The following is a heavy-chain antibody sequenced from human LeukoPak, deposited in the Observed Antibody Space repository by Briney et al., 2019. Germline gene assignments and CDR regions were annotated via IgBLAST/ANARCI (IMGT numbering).Heavy chain of an antibody. CDR1: GFTFSSYA. Sequence: GGSLRLSCAASGFTFSSYAMSWVRQAPGKGLEWVSAISGSGGSTYYADSVKGRFTTSRDNAKNTLYLQMNSLRAEDTALYYCARDPGRRDAFDIWGQGTMVTVSS. CDR3: ARDPGRRDAFDI. CDR2: ISGSGGST. V-gene: IGHV3-23*01. J-gene: IGHJ3*02.